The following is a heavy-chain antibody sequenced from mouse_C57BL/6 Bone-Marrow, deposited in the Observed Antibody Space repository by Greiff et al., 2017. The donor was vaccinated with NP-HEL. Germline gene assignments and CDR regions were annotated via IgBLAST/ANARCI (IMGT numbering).Heavy chain of an antibody. V-gene: IGHV1-53*01. D-gene: IGHD3-2*02. CDR2: INPNTGGT. Sequence: QVQLQQPGTELVKPGASGYTFTSYWMHWLKQRPGQGLEWIGNINPNTGGTNDNEKFKTKATLTVDKSSSTAYMQLSSLTSEYSAVYYCARDSGYAFDYWGQGTTLTVSS. J-gene: IGHJ2*01. CDR3: ARDSGYAFDY. CDR1: GYTFTSYW.